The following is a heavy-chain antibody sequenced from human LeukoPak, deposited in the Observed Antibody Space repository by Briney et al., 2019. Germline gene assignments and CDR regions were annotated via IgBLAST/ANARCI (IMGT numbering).Heavy chain of an antibody. Sequence: SETLSLTRTVSGGSISSYYWSRIRQPPGKGLEWIGYIYYSGSTNYNPSLKSRVTISVDTSKNQFSLKLSSVTAADTAVYYCARAVDYGDYRDAFDIWGQGTMVTVSS. CDR1: GGSISSYY. V-gene: IGHV4-59*01. CDR2: IYYSGST. D-gene: IGHD4-17*01. CDR3: ARAVDYGDYRDAFDI. J-gene: IGHJ3*02.